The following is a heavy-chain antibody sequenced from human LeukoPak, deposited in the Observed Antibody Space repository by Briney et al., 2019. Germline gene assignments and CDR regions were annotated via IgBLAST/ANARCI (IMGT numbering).Heavy chain of an antibody. Sequence: GESLKISCKGSGYSFTSYWTGWVRQMPGKGLEWMGIIYHGDSDTRYSPSFQGQVTISADKSISTAYLQWSSLKASDTAMYYCARPVSSSLWSGYPYYFDYWGQGTLVTVSS. CDR2: IYHGDSDT. V-gene: IGHV5-51*01. J-gene: IGHJ4*02. CDR3: ARPVSSSLWSGYPYYFDY. D-gene: IGHD3-3*01. CDR1: GYSFTSYW.